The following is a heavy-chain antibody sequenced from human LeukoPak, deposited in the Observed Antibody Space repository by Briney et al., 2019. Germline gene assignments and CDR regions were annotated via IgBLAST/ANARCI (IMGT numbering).Heavy chain of an antibody. Sequence: SETLSLTCTVSGGSISSGGYYWGWIRQPPGKGLEWIGSIYYSGSTYYNPSLKSRVTISVDTSKNQFSLKLSSVTAADTAVYYCASNKGALDYWGQGTLVTVSS. V-gene: IGHV4-39*07. CDR1: GGSISSGGYY. CDR2: IYYSGST. CDR3: ASNKGALDY. J-gene: IGHJ4*02. D-gene: IGHD1/OR15-1a*01.